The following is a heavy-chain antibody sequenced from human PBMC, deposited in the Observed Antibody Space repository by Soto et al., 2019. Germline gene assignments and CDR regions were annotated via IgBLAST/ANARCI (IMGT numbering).Heavy chain of an antibody. V-gene: IGHV4-59*01. CDR2: IYYTGST. CDR1: GDSISTFY. Sequence: SETLSLTCTVSGDSISTFYWSWIRQPPGKGLEWIGYIYYTGSTNYNPSLKSRVTMSVDTSKKQFSLKLTSVTAADTSVYYCARQRGNYFDYWGQGSLVTVSS. D-gene: IGHD3-10*01. CDR3: ARQRGNYFDY. J-gene: IGHJ4*02.